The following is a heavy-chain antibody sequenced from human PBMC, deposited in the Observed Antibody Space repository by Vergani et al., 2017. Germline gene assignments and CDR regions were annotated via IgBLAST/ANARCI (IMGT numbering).Heavy chain of an antibody. CDR1: GGSISSSNW. CDR2: IYHSGST. Sequence: QVQLQESGPGLVKPPGTLSLTCAVSGGSISSSNWWSWVRQPPGKGLQWIGEIYHSGSTNYNPSLKSRVTISVDKSKNQFSLKLSSVTAADTAVYYCARALKLRYSHFGDYYYYRMDVWGQGTTVTVSS. CDR3: ARALKLRYSHFGDYYYYRMDV. V-gene: IGHV4-4*03. J-gene: IGHJ6*02. D-gene: IGHD3-9*01.